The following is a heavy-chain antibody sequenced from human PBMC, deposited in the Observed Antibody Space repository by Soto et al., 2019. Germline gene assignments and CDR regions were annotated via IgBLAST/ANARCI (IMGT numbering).Heavy chain of an antibody. CDR1: GFTFSGFD. D-gene: IGHD2-8*01. Sequence: GGSLRLSCEASGFTFSGFDMHWVRQPTGKGLEWVSSIGTAGDTYYAVSVKGLFTISRDNAKNSLSLQMNSLRAGDMAVYFCAKSKEIGTHVXDSWGQGTKVTXS. CDR3: AKSKEIGTHVXDS. V-gene: IGHV3-13*01. J-gene: IGHJ4*02. CDR2: IGTAGDT.